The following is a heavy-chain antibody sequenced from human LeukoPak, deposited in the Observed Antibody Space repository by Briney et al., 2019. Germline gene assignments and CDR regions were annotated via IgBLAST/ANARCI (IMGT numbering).Heavy chain of an antibody. J-gene: IGHJ5*02. CDR1: GYIFTSYG. CDR2: ISAYNGNT. D-gene: IGHD2-2*02. CDR3: AREVPAAIGNWFDP. V-gene: IGHV1-18*01. Sequence: ASVKVSCKASGYIFTSYGISWVRQAPGQGLEWMGWISAYNGNTNYAQKLQGRVTMTTDTSTSTAYMELRSLRSDDTAVYYCAREVPAAIGNWFDPWGQGTLVTVSS.